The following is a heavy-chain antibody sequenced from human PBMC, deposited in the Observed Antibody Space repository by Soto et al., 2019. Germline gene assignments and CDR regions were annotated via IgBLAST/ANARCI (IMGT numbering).Heavy chain of an antibody. CDR2: IFHSGST. V-gene: IGHV4-4*02. Sequence: SETLSLTCDVSGDSISNNYWWTWVRQFPGEGLQWIGEIFHSGSTNYYPPLKTRVNISVDKSNNRFSLMLSSVTAADTAVYFCVRGDFWSGSDYWGQGIQVTVSS. CDR3: VRGDFWSGSDY. D-gene: IGHD3-3*01. J-gene: IGHJ4*02. CDR1: GDSISNNYW.